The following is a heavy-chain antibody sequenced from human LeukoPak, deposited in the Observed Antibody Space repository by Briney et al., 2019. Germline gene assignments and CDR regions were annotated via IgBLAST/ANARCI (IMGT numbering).Heavy chain of an antibody. CDR2: IKGESDGATT. V-gene: IGHV3-15*01. D-gene: IGHD6-6*01. CDR3: AKGGGGFLEYSSSLPTLFDY. CDR1: GFSFADAW. J-gene: IGHJ4*02. Sequence: GGSLRLSCAASGFSFADAWMAWVRQAPGRGLEWLGRIKGESDGATTDLAAPVKGRFTISRDNSKNTLYLQMNSLRAEDTAVYYCAKGGGGFLEYSSSLPTLFDYWGQGTLVTVSS.